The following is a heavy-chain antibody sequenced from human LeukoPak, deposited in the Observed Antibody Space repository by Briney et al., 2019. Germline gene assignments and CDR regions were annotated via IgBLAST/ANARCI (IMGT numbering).Heavy chain of an antibody. Sequence: GGSLRLSCSTSGFTFSHYAMHWVRQAPGKGLEWVAVIWNDGSEKYYGDSVKGRFTISRDNSQKTVYLQLSSLRVEDTAVYYCAKDAERGFDFSNSLQSWGQGTLVTVSS. D-gene: IGHD4-11*01. J-gene: IGHJ4*02. CDR3: AKDAERGFDFSNSLQS. CDR1: GFTFSHYA. V-gene: IGHV3-33*06. CDR2: IWNDGSEK.